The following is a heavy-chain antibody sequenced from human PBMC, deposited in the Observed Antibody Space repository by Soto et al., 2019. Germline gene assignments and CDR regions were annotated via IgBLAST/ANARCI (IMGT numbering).Heavy chain of an antibody. CDR1: GDSISTVDYF. CDR3: ARGRYCLTGRCFPNWFDS. J-gene: IGHJ5*01. V-gene: IGHV4-30-4*01. CDR2: IYKSTTT. Sequence: QVHLLESGPGLVKPSQTLSLTCSVSGDSISTVDYFWAWIRQPPGQALEYIGYIYKSTTTYYNPSFESRVAISLDTSKSQFSLNVTSVTAADTAVYVCARGRYCLTGRCFPNWFDSWGQGTLVTVSS. D-gene: IGHD2-15*01.